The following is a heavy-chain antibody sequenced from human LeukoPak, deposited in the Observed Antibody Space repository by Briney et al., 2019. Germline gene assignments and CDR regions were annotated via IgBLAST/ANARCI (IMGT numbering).Heavy chain of an antibody. Sequence: GGSLRLSCAASGFTFSSYSMNWVRQAPGKGLEWVSSISSSSSYIYYADSVKGRFTISRDNAKNSLYLQMNSLRAEDTAVYYCARVLVVVVAATPAIYYYYYYMDVWGKGTTVTVSS. V-gene: IGHV3-21*01. CDR3: ARVLVVVVAATPAIYYYYYYMDV. D-gene: IGHD2-15*01. CDR1: GFTFSSYS. J-gene: IGHJ6*03. CDR2: ISSSSSYI.